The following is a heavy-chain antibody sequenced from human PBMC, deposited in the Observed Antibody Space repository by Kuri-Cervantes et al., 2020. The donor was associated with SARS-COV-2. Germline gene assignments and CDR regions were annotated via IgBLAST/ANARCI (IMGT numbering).Heavy chain of an antibody. J-gene: IGHJ6*03. Sequence: GESLKISCAASGFTFSSYGMHWVRQAPGKGLEWVSVIYSGGSIYYADSVKGRFTISRDNAKNSLYLQMNSLRAEDTAVYYCARDPHKAYCSGGSCYLHYYYYMDVWGKGTTVTVSS. CDR3: ARDPHKAYCSGGSCYLHYYYYMDV. CDR2: IYSGGSI. D-gene: IGHD2-15*01. CDR1: GFTFSSYG. V-gene: IGHV3-NL1*01.